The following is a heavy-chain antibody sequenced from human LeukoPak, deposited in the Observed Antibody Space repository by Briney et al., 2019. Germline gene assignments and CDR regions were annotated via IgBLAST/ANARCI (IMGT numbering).Heavy chain of an antibody. CDR1: GFTFSSYA. J-gene: IGHJ4*02. V-gene: IGHV3-23*01. CDR2: ISGSGGST. Sequence: GGSLRLSCAASGFTFSSYAMSWVRQAPGKGLEWVSAISGSGGSTYYADSVKGRFTISRDNSKNTLYLQMNSLRAEDTAVYYCAKDMRPLWFGELSTPTNFGYWGQGTLVTVSS. CDR3: AKDMRPLWFGELSTPTNFGY. D-gene: IGHD3-10*01.